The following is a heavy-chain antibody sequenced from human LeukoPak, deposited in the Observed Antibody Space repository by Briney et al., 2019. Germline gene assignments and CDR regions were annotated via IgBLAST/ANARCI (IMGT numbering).Heavy chain of an antibody. D-gene: IGHD3-9*01. Sequence: SETLSLTCTVSGGSITNTENYWGWIRQPPGKGLEWIANVYYSGSTYHNPSLRSRVTMSVDTSKNHFSLKMSSVTATDTAVYFCARLSKGRYFDYIFDHWGQGTLVTVSS. V-gene: IGHV4-39*02. CDR2: VYYSGST. J-gene: IGHJ4*02. CDR3: ARLSKGRYFDYIFDH. CDR1: GGSITNTENY.